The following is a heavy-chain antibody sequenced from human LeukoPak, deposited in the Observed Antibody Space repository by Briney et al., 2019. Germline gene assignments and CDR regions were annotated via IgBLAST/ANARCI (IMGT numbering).Heavy chain of an antibody. CDR2: IIPILGIA. CDR3: ARGGVPAAVGYWFDP. CDR1: GAPFSSYT. D-gene: IGHD2-2*01. Sequence: SSVKVSCKASGAPFSSYTISWVRQAPGQGLEWMGRIIPILGIANYAQKFQGRVTITADKSTSTAYMELSSRRSEDTAVYYCARGGVPAAVGYWFDPWGQGTLVTVSS. J-gene: IGHJ5*02. V-gene: IGHV1-69*02.